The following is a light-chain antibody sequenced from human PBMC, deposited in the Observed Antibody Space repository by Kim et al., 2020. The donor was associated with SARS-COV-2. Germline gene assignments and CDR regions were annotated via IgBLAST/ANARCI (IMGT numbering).Light chain of an antibody. CDR2: DVS. Sequence: QSALTQPASVSGSPGQSITISCTGITSDIDYSNLVSWYQQHPGKAPKLIIYDVSDRPSGISNRFSGSKSGNTASLTISGLQAEDEADYFCSSYRSSTATYVFGTGTKVTVL. CDR1: TSDIDYSNL. V-gene: IGLV2-14*03. J-gene: IGLJ1*01. CDR3: SSYRSSTATYV.